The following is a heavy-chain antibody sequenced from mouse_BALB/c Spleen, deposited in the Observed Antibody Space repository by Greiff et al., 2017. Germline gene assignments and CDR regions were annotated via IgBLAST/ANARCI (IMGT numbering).Heavy chain of an antibody. CDR3: ARSYGSSSFAY. CDR1: GFSLTSYG. J-gene: IGHJ3*01. CDR2: IWAGGST. V-gene: IGHV2-9*02. D-gene: IGHD1-1*01. Sequence: VKLQESGPGLVAPSQSLSITCTVSGFSLTSYGVHWVRQPPGKGLEWLGVIWAGGSTNYNSALMSRLSISKDNSKSQVFLKMNSLQTDDTAMYYCARSYGSSSFAYWGQGTLVTVSA.